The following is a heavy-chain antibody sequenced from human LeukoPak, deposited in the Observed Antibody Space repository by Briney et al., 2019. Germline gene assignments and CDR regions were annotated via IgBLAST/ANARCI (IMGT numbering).Heavy chain of an antibody. CDR2: ISGDGGST. V-gene: IGHV3-43*02. D-gene: IGHD6-19*01. CDR3: ARESDSSGWYDY. J-gene: IGHJ4*02. CDR1: GFNLDDYA. Sequence: GGSLRLPCAAPGFNLDDYAIHWVRQAPGKGLEWVSLISGDGGSTFYADSVRGRFTISRDNSKNSLYLQMSSLRSEDTALYFCARESDSSGWYDYWGQGTLVTVSS.